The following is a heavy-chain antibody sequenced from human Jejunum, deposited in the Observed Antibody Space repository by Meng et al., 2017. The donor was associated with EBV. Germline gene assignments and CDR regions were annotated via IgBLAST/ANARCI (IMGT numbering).Heavy chain of an antibody. Sequence: VQLVQCGAEVKKPGASVKVSCKASGFTFTNYDINWVRQASGQGLEWMGWMNPSNGKTGYAQKFQGRVTMTRDASTSTAYMELSSLRSDDTAVYFCARGAQPIDLWGQGTLVTVSS. CDR1: GFTFTNYD. V-gene: IGHV1-8*01. CDR3: ARGAQPIDL. CDR2: MNPSNGKT. D-gene: IGHD3-3*01. J-gene: IGHJ5*02.